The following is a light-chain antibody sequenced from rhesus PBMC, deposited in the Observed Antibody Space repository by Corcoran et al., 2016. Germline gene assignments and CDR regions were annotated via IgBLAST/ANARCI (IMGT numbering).Light chain of an antibody. Sequence: EIVMTQSPATLSLSPGERATLSCRASQSVGSSLAWYQQKPGQAPRLLIYGASSRATGIPDRCSGSGSGTDFTLPFSSLEPEDVGVYYCLQISNWYSFGQGTKVEIK. CDR1: QSVGSS. V-gene: IGKV3-24*04. CDR3: LQISNWYS. CDR2: GAS. J-gene: IGKJ2*01.